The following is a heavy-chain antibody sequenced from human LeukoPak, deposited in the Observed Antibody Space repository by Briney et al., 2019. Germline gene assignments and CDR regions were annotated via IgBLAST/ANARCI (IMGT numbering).Heavy chain of an antibody. CDR3: ATTDGGYYSRFY. CDR2: INPSAGTT. D-gene: IGHD3-22*01. Sequence: ASVKVSCKASGHTFNSYFIHWVRQAPGQGLEWMGIINPSAGTTSYAQKFQGRVTMTRDTSTNTVYMGLTSLTSEDTAVYYCATTDGGYYSRFYWGQGTLVTVSS. CDR1: GHTFNSYF. J-gene: IGHJ4*02. V-gene: IGHV1-46*02.